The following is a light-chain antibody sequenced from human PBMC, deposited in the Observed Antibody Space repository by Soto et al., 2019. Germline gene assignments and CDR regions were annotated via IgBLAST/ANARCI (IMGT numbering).Light chain of an antibody. Sequence: DIQMTQSPYSLSASEGDRVTITCRASQSISSYLNWYQQKPGKAPKLLIYAASSLQSGVPSRFSGSGSGTDFSLTISSLQPEDAATYYCQSLNRFPHSFGGGTKVDVK. CDR1: QSISSY. J-gene: IGKJ4*01. CDR2: AAS. V-gene: IGKV1-39*01. CDR3: QSLNRFPHS.